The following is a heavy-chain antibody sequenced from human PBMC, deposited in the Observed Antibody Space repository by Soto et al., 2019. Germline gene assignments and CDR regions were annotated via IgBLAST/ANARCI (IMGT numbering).Heavy chain of an antibody. Sequence: GGSLRLSCAASGFTFSSFAMSWVRQAPEKGLEWVTGISGSGRSTFYADSVKGRFTISRDNSKNTLYLQMNSLRAEDTAVYYCARLRPSGTSDYWGQGTLVTVSS. J-gene: IGHJ4*02. CDR3: ARLRPSGTSDY. CDR1: GFTFSSFA. CDR2: ISGSGRST. D-gene: IGHD1-26*01. V-gene: IGHV3-23*01.